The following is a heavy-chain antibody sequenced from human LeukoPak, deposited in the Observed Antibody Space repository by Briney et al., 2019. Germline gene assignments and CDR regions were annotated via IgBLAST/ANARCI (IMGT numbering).Heavy chain of an antibody. CDR1: GGSISSFTYY. Sequence: PSETLSLTCTVSGGSISSFTYYWGWIRQPPGKGLEWIGNIHYRGATSYNPSLRSRVTISVDTSKNQFSLKLTSVTAADTAVYYCARTTEGGYTYGYFYYYYMDVWGKGTTVTISS. CDR2: IHYRGAT. CDR3: ARTTEGGYTYGYFYYYYMDV. V-gene: IGHV4-39*07. D-gene: IGHD5-18*01. J-gene: IGHJ6*03.